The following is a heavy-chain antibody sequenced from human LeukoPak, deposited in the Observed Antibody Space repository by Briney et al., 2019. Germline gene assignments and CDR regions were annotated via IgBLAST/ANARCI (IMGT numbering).Heavy chain of an antibody. Sequence: GESLKIPCKGSGYSFTSYWIGWVRQMPGKGLEWMGIIYPGDSDTRYSPSFQGQVTISADKSFSTAYLQWSSLKASDTAMYYCARNVVRGIIYDWFDPWGQGTLVTVSS. CDR3: ARNVVRGIIYDWFDP. CDR2: IYPGDSDT. D-gene: IGHD3-10*01. J-gene: IGHJ5*02. CDR1: GYSFTSYW. V-gene: IGHV5-51*01.